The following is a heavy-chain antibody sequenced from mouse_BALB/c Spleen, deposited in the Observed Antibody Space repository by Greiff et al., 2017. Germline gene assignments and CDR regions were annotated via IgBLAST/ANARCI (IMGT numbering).Heavy chain of an antibody. V-gene: IGHV6-6*02. CDR1: GFTFSNYW. CDR2: IRFKSNNYAA. CDR3: TRSPLLRYLSPYFDY. Sequence: EVMLVESGGGLVQPGGSMKLSCVASGFTFSNYWMNWVRQSPEKGLEWVAEIRFKSNNYAAHYAESVKGRFTISRDDSKSSVYLQMNNLRAEDTGIYYCTRSPLLRYLSPYFDYWGQGTTLTVSS. D-gene: IGHD1-1*01. J-gene: IGHJ2*01.